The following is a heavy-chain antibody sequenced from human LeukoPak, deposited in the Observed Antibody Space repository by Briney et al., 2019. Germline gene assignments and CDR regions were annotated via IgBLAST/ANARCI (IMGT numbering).Heavy chain of an antibody. Sequence: SETLSLTCTVSGGSISRYYWSWIRQPPGKGLQWIGYIYYSGSTYYNPSLKSRVTISVDTSKNQFSLKLSSVTAADTAVYYCARIARSSWYPLDYWGQGTLVTVSS. D-gene: IGHD6-13*01. CDR3: ARIARSSWYPLDY. CDR2: IYYSGST. J-gene: IGHJ4*02. V-gene: IGHV4-59*12. CDR1: GGSISRYY.